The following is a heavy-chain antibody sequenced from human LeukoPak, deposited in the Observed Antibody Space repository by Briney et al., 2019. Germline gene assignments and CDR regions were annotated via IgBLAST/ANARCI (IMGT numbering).Heavy chain of an antibody. D-gene: IGHD6-19*01. CDR2: ISSSSSYI. CDR3: ARDGGVGRIAVAGTFDY. CDR1: GFTFSSYS. V-gene: IGHV3-21*01. Sequence: PGGSLRLSCAASGFTFSSYSMNWVRQAPGKGLEWVSSISSSSSYIYYVDSVKGRFTISRDNAKNSLYLQMNSLSAEDTAVYYCARDGGVGRIAVAGTFDYWGQGTLVTVSS. J-gene: IGHJ4*02.